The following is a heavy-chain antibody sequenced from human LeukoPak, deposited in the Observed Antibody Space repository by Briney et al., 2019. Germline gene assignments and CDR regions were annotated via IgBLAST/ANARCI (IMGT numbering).Heavy chain of an antibody. D-gene: IGHD3-9*01. V-gene: IGHV1-18*01. CDR3: ASSLTIFGPIGY. CDR2: ISAYNGNT. Sequence: ASVKVSCKASGYAFTSYGISWVREAPGQGLEWMGWISAYNGNTNYAQKLQGRVTMTTDTSTSTAYMELRSLRSDYTAVYYCASSLTIFGPIGYWGQGTLVTVSS. CDR1: GYAFTSYG. J-gene: IGHJ4*02.